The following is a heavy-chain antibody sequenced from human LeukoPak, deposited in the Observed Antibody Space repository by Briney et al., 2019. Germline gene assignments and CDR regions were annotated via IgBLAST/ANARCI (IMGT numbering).Heavy chain of an antibody. Sequence: GGSLRLSCAASGFTFSTYNMNWARQAPGKGLEWVSSITSGGGYTYYADSVKGRFTTSRDNAENSLSLRLDSLRAEDTAVYYCARGHYDVLTSSYKWTPDYWGQGTLVTVSS. D-gene: IGHD3-9*01. CDR3: ARGHYDVLTSSYKWTPDY. J-gene: IGHJ4*02. V-gene: IGHV3-21*06. CDR2: ITSGGGYT. CDR1: GFTFSTYN.